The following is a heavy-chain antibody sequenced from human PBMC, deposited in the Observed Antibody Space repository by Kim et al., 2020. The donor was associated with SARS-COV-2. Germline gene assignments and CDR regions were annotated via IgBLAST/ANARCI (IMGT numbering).Heavy chain of an antibody. D-gene: IGHD5-12*01. Sequence: SETLSLTCTVSGGSISSGDYYWSWIRQPPGKGLEWIGYIYYSGSTYYNPSLKSRVTISVDTSKNQFSLKLSSVTAADTAVYYCARDRTVKWLPRSYYGMDVWGQGTTVTVSS. CDR2: IYYSGST. CDR3: ARDRTVKWLPRSYYGMDV. CDR1: GGSISSGDYY. V-gene: IGHV4-30-4*01. J-gene: IGHJ6*02.